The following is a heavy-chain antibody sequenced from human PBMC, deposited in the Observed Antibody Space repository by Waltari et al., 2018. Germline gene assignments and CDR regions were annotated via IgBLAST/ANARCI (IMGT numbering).Heavy chain of an antibody. Sequence: QVQLKESGPGLVKPSETLSLTCTVSGGSISSYYWSWIRQPPGKGLEWIGYSYYSGSTNYNPALKSRVTISSDTSKNQCSLKLSSVTAADTAVYYGAREAATRYWYFDLWGRGTLVTVSS. CDR1: GGSISSYY. CDR3: AREAATRYWYFDL. D-gene: IGHD6-13*01. J-gene: IGHJ2*01. CDR2: SYYSGST. V-gene: IGHV4-59*08.